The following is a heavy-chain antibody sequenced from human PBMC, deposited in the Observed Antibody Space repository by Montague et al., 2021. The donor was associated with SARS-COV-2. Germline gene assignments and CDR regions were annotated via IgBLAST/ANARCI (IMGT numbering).Heavy chain of an antibody. CDR3: ARAGRQQLVRLSGMDV. Sequence: SETLSLTCTVSGGSISSSSYYWGWIRQPPGKGLEWIGSTYYSGSTYYNPSLKSRVTISVDTSKNQFSLKLGSVTAADTAVYYCARAGRQQLVRLSGMDVWGQGTTVTVSS. D-gene: IGHD6-13*01. CDR1: GGSISSSSYY. V-gene: IGHV4-39*07. J-gene: IGHJ6*02. CDR2: TYYSGST.